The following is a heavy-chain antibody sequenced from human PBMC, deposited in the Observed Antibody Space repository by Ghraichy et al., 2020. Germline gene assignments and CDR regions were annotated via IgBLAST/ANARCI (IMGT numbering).Heavy chain of an antibody. CDR3: ARAPGIAAADIDAFDI. J-gene: IGHJ3*02. Sequence: GESLNISCAASGFTFSSYGMHWVRQAPGKGLEWVAVIWYDGSNKYYADSVKGRFTISRDNSKNTLYLQMNSLRAEDTAVYYCARAPGIAAADIDAFDIWGQGTMVTVSS. CDR2: IWYDGSNK. CDR1: GFTFSSYG. D-gene: IGHD6-13*01. V-gene: IGHV3-33*01.